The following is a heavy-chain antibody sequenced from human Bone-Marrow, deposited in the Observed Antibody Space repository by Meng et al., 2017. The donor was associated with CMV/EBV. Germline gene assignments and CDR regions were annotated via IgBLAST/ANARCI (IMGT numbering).Heavy chain of an antibody. D-gene: IGHD2-2*02. V-gene: IGHV1-2*02. CDR2: INPNSGGT. J-gene: IGHJ2*01. CDR1: GYTFTSYG. Sequence: ASVKVSCKASGYTFTSYGISWVRQAPGQGLEWMGWINPNSGGTNYARKFQGRITMTRDTSISTAYMELRRLRSDDTAVYYCARGGRYCSSTSCYTKWYFDLWGRGTLVTVSS. CDR3: ARGGRYCSSTSCYTKWYFDL.